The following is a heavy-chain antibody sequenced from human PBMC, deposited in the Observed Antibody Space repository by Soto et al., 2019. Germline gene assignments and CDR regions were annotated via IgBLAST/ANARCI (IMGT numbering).Heavy chain of an antibody. Sequence: SETLSLTCAVSGGSISSGGYSWSWIRQPPGKGLEWIGYIYHSGSTYYNPSLKSRVTISVDTSKNQFSLKLSSVTAADTAVYYCARVRITGTTGNWFDPWGQGTLVTVSS. V-gene: IGHV4-30-2*05. CDR1: GGSISSGGYS. CDR2: IYHSGST. CDR3: ARVRITGTTGNWFDP. D-gene: IGHD1-7*01. J-gene: IGHJ5*02.